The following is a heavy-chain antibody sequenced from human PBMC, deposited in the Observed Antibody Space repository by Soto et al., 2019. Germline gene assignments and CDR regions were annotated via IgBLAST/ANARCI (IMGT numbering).Heavy chain of an antibody. Sequence: SETLSLTCAVYGGSFSGYYWSWIRQPPGKGLEWIGEINHSGSTNYNPSLKSRVTISVDTSKNQFSLKLSSVTAADTAVYYCARNYIWFGESWPDYFDYWGQGTLVTVSS. CDR3: ARNYIWFGESWPDYFDY. V-gene: IGHV4-34*01. J-gene: IGHJ4*02. D-gene: IGHD3-10*01. CDR1: GGSFSGYY. CDR2: INHSGST.